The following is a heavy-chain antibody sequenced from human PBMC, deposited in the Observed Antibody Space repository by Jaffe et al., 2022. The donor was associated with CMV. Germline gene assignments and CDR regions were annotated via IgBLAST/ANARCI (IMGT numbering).Heavy chain of an antibody. CDR1: GFTFGDYA. CDR2: IRSKAYGGTT. D-gene: IGHD1-1*01. CDR3: TTGREYNWNDEPFRIDY. J-gene: IGHJ4*02. Sequence: EVQLVESGGGLVQPGRSLRLSCTASGFTFGDYAMSWVRQAPGKGLEWVGFIRSKAYGGTTEYAASVKGRFTISRDDSKSIAYLQMNSLKTEDTAVYYCTTGREYNWNDEPFRIDYWGQGTLVTVSS. V-gene: IGHV3-49*04.